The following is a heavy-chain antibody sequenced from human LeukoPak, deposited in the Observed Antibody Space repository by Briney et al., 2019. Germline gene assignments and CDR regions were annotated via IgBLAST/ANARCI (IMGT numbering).Heavy chain of an antibody. J-gene: IGHJ4*02. CDR3: TTDLGDFVVVPAAMNY. V-gene: IGHV3-15*01. Sequence: PGGSLRLSCAASGFTFSSYAMSWVRQAPGKGLEWVGRIKSKTDGGTTDYAAPVKGRFTISRDDSKNTLYLQMNSLKTEDTAVYYCTTDLGDFVVVPAAMNYWGQGTLDTVSS. D-gene: IGHD2-2*01. CDR2: IKSKTDGGTT. CDR1: GFTFSSYA.